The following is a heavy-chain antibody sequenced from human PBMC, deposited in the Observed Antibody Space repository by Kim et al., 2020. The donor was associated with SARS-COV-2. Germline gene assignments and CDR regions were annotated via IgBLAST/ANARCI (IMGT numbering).Heavy chain of an antibody. CDR2: INSDGSST. CDR1: GFTFSSYW. CDR3: AREGGFGELYY. J-gene: IGHJ4*02. V-gene: IGHV3-74*01. Sequence: GGSLRLSCAASGFTFSSYWMHWVRQAPGKGLVWVSRINSDGSSTSYADSVKGRFTISRDNAKNTLYLQMNSLRAEDTAVYYCAREGGFGELYYWGQGTLVTVSS. D-gene: IGHD3-10*01.